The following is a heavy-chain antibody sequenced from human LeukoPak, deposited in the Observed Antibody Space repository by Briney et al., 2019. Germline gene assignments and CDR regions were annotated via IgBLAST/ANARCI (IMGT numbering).Heavy chain of an antibody. Sequence: GGSLRLSCAASGFTFSSYAMSWVRQAPGKGLEWVSAISGSGGSTYYADSVKGRFTISRDNAKNSLYLQMNSLRAEDTAVYYCARDLGSTLYYYYYYMDVWGKGTTVTVSS. J-gene: IGHJ6*03. CDR1: GFTFSSYA. CDR2: ISGSGGST. V-gene: IGHV3-23*01. D-gene: IGHD6-13*01. CDR3: ARDLGSTLYYYYYYMDV.